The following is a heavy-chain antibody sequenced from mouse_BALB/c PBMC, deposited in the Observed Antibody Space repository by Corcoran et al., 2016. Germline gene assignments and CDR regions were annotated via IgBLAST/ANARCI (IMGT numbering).Heavy chain of an antibody. CDR3: ARLYQGIAMDY. J-gene: IGHJ4*01. CDR2: INHYNDGT. D-gene: IGHD3-2*02. V-gene: IGHV1S136*01. CDR1: GYTFTSYV. Sequence: EVQLQQSGPELVKPGASVKMSCKASGYTFTSYVMHWVKHKPGQGLEWIVYINHYNDGTKYNEKFKGKATLTSDKSSSTAYMELRSLTSEDSAVYYCARLYQGIAMDYWGQATSVTVSS.